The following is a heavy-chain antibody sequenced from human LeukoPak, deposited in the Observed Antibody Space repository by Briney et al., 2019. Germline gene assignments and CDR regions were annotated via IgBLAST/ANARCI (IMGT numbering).Heavy chain of an antibody. V-gene: IGHV3-7*01. Sequence: TGGSLRLSCAASGFTFSNYWMMWVRQAPGKGLEWVANIKQVGSEKYYVDSVKGRFSISRDNAKKSVYLQMNSLRDEDTAVYYCARYGMDVWGQGTTVTVSS. CDR1: GFTFSNYW. J-gene: IGHJ6*02. CDR2: IKQVGSEK. CDR3: ARYGMDV.